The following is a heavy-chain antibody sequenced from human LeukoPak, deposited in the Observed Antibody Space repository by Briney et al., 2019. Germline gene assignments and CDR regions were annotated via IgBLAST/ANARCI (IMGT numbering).Heavy chain of an antibody. V-gene: IGHV1-69*13. J-gene: IGHJ6*02. Sequence: SVKVSCKASGGTFSIYAISWVRQAPGQGLEWMGGIIPIFGTANHAQKSQGRVTITADESTSTAYMKLSSLRSEDTAVYYCARDSVSSSWFKNGMDVWGQGTTVTVSS. CDR3: ARDSVSSSWFKNGMDV. CDR1: GGTFSIYA. CDR2: IIPIFGTA. D-gene: IGHD6-13*01.